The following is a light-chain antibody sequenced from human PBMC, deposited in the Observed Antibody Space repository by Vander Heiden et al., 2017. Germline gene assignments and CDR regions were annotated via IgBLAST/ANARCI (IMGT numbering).Light chain of an antibody. CDR2: WAS. Sequence: DIVMTQSPDSLAVSLGERATINCKSSEGLLYSSNKKNYLAWYQQKPGQPPKLLIIWASTRQSGIPDRFIGSGSGTDFTLTINGLQAEDGATYFCLQDDRFPLTFGGGTKVEIK. CDR1: EGLLYSSNKKNY. CDR3: LQDDRFPLT. V-gene: IGKV4-1*01. J-gene: IGKJ4*01.